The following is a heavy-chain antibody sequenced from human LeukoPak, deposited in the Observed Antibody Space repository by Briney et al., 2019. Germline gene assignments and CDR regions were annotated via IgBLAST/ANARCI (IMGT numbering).Heavy chain of an antibody. CDR3: TREGVYSPDGSGYHRDAFDI. D-gene: IGHD3-22*01. CDR1: GGSFNSYV. J-gene: IGHJ3*02. Sequence: SVTVSCKASGGSFNSYVITWVRQAPGQGLEWMGRIIPILNVANFAQKFQGRVTITADKSTNTAHMELSSLRSEDTAVYYCTREGVYSPDGSGYHRDAFDIWGQGTVVTVSS. V-gene: IGHV1-69*04. CDR2: IIPILNVA.